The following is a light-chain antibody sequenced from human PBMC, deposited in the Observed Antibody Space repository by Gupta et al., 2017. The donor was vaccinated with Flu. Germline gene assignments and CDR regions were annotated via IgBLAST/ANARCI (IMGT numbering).Light chain of an antibody. Sequence: INIKLAWFQQKPGKAPKLLIYKASTLQSGVPSRFSGSGSATEFTLTISSLQPDDFATYYCQQYNAPWTFGQGTRVEIK. CDR3: QQYNAPWT. CDR2: KAS. J-gene: IGKJ1*01. V-gene: IGKV1-5*03. CDR1: INIK.